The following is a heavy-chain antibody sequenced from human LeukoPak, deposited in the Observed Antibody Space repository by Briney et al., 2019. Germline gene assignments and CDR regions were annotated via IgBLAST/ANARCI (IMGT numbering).Heavy chain of an antibody. CDR2: IRYDGSNK. CDR1: GFTFSRCG. CDR3: AKTLGYCSGGSCYSGVIDY. J-gene: IGHJ4*02. D-gene: IGHD2-15*01. V-gene: IGHV3-30*02. Sequence: PGGSLRLSCAASGFTFSRCGMHWVRQAPGKGLEWVTFIRYDGSNKYYADSVKGRFTISRDNSKNTLYLQMNSLRAEDTAVYYCAKTLGYCSGGSCYSGVIDYWGQGTLVTVSS.